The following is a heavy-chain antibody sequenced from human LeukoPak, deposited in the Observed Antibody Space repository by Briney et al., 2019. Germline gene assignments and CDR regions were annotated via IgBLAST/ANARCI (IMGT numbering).Heavy chain of an antibody. D-gene: IGHD3-10*01. V-gene: IGHV5-51*01. CDR2: LYPGDSDT. CDR1: GYSFTNYW. J-gene: IGHJ4*02. CDR3: ARIGSGSYMGQYYFDY. Sequence: GNSLKISCKGSGYSFTNYWIGWVRQMPGKGLEWMGILYPGDSDTRYRPSFQGQVTISADKSVSTAYLQWSSLKASDTAMYYCARIGSGSYMGQYYFDYWGQGTLVTV.